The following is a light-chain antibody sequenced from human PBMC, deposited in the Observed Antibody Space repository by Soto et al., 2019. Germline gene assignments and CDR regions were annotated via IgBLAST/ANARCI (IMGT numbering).Light chain of an antibody. V-gene: IGLV2-14*01. J-gene: IGLJ1*01. CDR1: SSDVGGYNY. CDR3: SSYAGSSTYV. CDR2: EVT. Sequence: QSALTQPASVSGSPGQSITISCTGSSSDVGGYNYVSWYQQHPGKAPELMIYEVTNRPSGVSNRFSGSKSGNTASLTISGVQAEDEADYYCSSYAGSSTYVFGTGTKLTVL.